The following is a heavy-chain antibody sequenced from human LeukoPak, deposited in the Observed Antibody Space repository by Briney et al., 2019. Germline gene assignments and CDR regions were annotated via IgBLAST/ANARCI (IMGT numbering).Heavy chain of an antibody. Sequence: PSETLSLTCTVSGGSISSGGYYWSWIRQHPGKGLEWIGYIYYSGSTYYNPSLKSRVTISVDTSKNQFSLKLSSVTAADTAVYYCARDEISTIFGRRYGMDVWGQGTTVTVSS. V-gene: IGHV4-31*03. D-gene: IGHD3-3*01. CDR2: IYYSGST. J-gene: IGHJ6*02. CDR1: GGSISSGGYY. CDR3: ARDEISTIFGRRYGMDV.